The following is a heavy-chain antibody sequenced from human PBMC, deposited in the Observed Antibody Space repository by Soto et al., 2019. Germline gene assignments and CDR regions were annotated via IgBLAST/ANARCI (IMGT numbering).Heavy chain of an antibody. J-gene: IGHJ5*02. CDR3: ARDRVDCSGGNCWRSVEDT. CDR2: IDPSGGGT. CDR1: GYTFTSYY. V-gene: IGHV1-46*01. D-gene: IGHD2-15*01. Sequence: QVQLVQSGAEVKKPGASVKVSCKASGYTFTSYYMHWVRQAPGQGLEWMGIIDPSGGGTTYAQKFQGRLTMTRDTSTSTVYMELSSLRSGDTAVYYCARDRVDCSGGNCWRSVEDTWGQGTLVTVSS.